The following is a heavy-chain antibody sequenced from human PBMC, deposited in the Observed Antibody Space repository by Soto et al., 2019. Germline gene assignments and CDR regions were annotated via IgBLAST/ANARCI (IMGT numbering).Heavy chain of an antibody. CDR2: INHSGNT. D-gene: IGHD1-26*01. CDR3: ANLIVFHSSYYHDY. V-gene: IGHV4-34*01. CDR1: GVPFSGYY. J-gene: IGHJ4*01. Sequence: PSETLSLTCAVYGVPFSGYYWRWIRQSPGKGLEWIGEINHSGNTNYNPSLKSRVTMLVDTSKNQSSMNLSSVTAADTAVYYCANLIVFHSSYYHDYWGNVTLVTVS.